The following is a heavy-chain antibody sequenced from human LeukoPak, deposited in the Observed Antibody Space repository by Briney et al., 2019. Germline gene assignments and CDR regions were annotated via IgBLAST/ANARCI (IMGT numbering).Heavy chain of an antibody. CDR3: ARPHHNYDSNYYGMDV. D-gene: IGHD3-22*01. V-gene: IGHV3-21*01. J-gene: IGHJ6*02. Sequence: GGSLRLSCAASGFTFSSYSMNWVRQAPGKGLEWVSSISSSSSYIYYADSVKGRFTISRDNAKNSLYLQMNSLRAEDTAVYYCARPHHNYDSNYYGMDVWGQGTTVTVSS. CDR2: ISSSSSYI. CDR1: GFTFSSYS.